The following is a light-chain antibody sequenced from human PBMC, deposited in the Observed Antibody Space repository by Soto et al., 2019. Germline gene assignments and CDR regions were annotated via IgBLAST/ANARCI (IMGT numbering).Light chain of an antibody. CDR3: QQYDNWLKWT. V-gene: IGKV3-15*01. J-gene: IGKJ1*01. CDR1: QSVSIN. CDR2: GAS. Sequence: EIVMTQSPATLSLSPGERATLSCRASQSVSINLAWYQQRVGQAPRLLIYGASTRATGIPARFSGSGSGTEFTLTISSLQSEDVAVYYCQQYDNWLKWTFGQGTKVEIK.